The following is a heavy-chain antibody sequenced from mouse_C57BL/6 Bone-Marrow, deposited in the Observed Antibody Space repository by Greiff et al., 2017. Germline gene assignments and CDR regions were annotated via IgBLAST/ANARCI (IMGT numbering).Heavy chain of an antibody. D-gene: IGHD1-1*01. V-gene: IGHV14-2*01. CDR1: GFNIKDYY. CDR2: IDPEDGET. J-gene: IGHJ3*01. CDR3: ALLYGSSSFAY. Sequence: EVKLMESGAELVKPGASVKLSCTASGFNIKDYYMHWVKQRTEQGLEWIGRIDPEDGETKYAPKFQGKATITADTSSNTAYLQLSRLTSEDTAVYYCALLYGSSSFAYWGQGTLVTVSA.